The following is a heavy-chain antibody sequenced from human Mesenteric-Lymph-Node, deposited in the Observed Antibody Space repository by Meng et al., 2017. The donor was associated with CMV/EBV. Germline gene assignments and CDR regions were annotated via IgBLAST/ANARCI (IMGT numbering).Heavy chain of an antibody. Sequence: GGSLRLSCAASGFTFSDYWMGWVRQAPGKGLEWVANIDQDGSEKYHVDSVKGRFSISRDNAKKALYLQVNSLRAEDTAVYYCARLVWTTVTFDYWGQGTLVTVSS. CDR3: ARLVWTTVTFDY. V-gene: IGHV3-7*01. CDR1: GFTFSDYW. CDR2: IDQDGSEK. D-gene: IGHD4-17*01. J-gene: IGHJ4*02.